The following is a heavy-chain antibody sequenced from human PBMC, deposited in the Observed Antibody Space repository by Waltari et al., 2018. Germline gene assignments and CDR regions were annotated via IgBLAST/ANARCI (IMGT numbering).Heavy chain of an antibody. CDR1: GYSISSGYY. V-gene: IGHV4-38-2*01. Sequence: QVQLQESGPGLVKPSETLSLTCAVSGYSISSGYYWGWIRQPPGKGLEWIGSIYYSGSTYYNPSLKSRVTISVDTSKNQFSLKLSSVTAADTAVYYCARASPRGITIPYYFDYWGQGTLVTVSS. D-gene: IGHD3-10*01. CDR3: ARASPRGITIPYYFDY. CDR2: IYYSGST. J-gene: IGHJ4*02.